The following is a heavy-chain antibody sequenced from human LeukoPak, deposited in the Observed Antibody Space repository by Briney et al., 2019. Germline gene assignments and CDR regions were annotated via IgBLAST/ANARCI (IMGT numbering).Heavy chain of an antibody. CDR2: INPNSGGT. CDR1: GYTFTSYY. D-gene: IGHD6-19*01. Sequence: VASVKVSCKASGYTFTSYYMHWVRQAPGQGLEWMGRINPNSGGTNYAQKFQDRVTMTRDTSISTAYMELSRLRFDDTAVYYCARAKGAVDHNWFDPWGQGTLVTVSS. V-gene: IGHV1-2*06. J-gene: IGHJ5*02. CDR3: ARAKGAVDHNWFDP.